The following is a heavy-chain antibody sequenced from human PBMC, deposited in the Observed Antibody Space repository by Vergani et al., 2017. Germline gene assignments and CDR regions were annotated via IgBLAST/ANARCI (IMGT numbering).Heavy chain of an antibody. CDR3: AREEKGVLGFAY. D-gene: IGHD3-10*01. Sequence: VQLVESGGGLVKPGGSLRLSCAASGFTFSNYGMHWVRQAPGKGLEWVAVIWYDGSNKYYADSVKGRFTISRDNSENTLFLQMNSLRAEDTAVYYCAREEKGVLGFAYWGQGTLVTVSS. V-gene: IGHV3-33*08. CDR1: GFTFSNYG. CDR2: IWYDGSNK. J-gene: IGHJ4*02.